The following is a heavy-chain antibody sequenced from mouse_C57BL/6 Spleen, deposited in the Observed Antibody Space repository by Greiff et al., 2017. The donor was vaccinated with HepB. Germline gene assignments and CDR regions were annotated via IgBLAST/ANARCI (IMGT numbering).Heavy chain of an antibody. CDR2: IDPSDSYT. CDR1: GYTFTSYW. Sequence: VQLQQPGAELVKPGASVKLSCKASGYTFTSYWMQWVKQRPGQGLEWIGEIDPSDSYTNYNQKFKGKATLTVDTSSSTAYMQLSSLTSEDSAVYYCARVGETTMITTGAMDYWGQGTSVTVSS. J-gene: IGHJ4*01. CDR3: ARVGETTMITTGAMDY. D-gene: IGHD2-4*01. V-gene: IGHV1-50*01.